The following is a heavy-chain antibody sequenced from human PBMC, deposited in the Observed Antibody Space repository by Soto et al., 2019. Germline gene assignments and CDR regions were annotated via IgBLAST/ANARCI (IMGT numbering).Heavy chain of an antibody. J-gene: IGHJ6*02. CDR1: GFTFSSYS. CDR3: ARDRWKYYYYYGMDV. V-gene: IGHV3-48*04. D-gene: IGHD1-1*01. CDR2: ISSSSSTI. Sequence: GGSLRLSCAASGFTFSSYSMNWVRQAPGKGLEWVSYISSSSSTIYYADSVKGRFTISRDNAKNSLYLQMNSLRAEDTAVYYCARDRWKYYYYYGMDVWGQGTTVTVSS.